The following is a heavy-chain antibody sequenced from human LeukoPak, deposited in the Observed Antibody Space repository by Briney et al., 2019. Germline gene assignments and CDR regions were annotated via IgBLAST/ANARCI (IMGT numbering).Heavy chain of an antibody. CDR1: GFNFRIFG. CDR3: AEDVTVAGFDY. J-gene: IGHJ4*02. D-gene: IGHD6-19*01. V-gene: IGHV3-21*01. Sequence: GGSLRLSCAASGFNFRIFGMNWVRQAPGKGLEWISSVSSGGDFRYYADSVRGRFTISRDNANNSLYLQMNSLRIDDTAVYYCAEDVTVAGFDYWGQGALVTVSS. CDR2: VSSGGDFR.